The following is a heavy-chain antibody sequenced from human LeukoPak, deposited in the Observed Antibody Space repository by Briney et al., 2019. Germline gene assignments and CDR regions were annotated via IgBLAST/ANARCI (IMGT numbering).Heavy chain of an antibody. CDR2: INAGNGNT. CDR1: GYTFTSYA. D-gene: IGHD6-13*01. J-gene: IGHJ4*02. Sequence: ASVKVSCKASGYTFTSYAMHWVRQAPGQRLEWMGWINAGNGNTKYSQKFQGRVTITRDTSASTAYMELSSLRSEGTAVYYCARPLTGYSSSWPFDYWGQGTLVTVSS. CDR3: ARPLTGYSSSWPFDY. V-gene: IGHV1-3*01.